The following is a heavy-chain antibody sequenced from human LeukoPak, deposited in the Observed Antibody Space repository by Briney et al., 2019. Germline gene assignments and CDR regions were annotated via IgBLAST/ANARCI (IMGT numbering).Heavy chain of an antibody. CDR1: GFTFSDYY. J-gene: IGHJ3*02. CDR2: ISSSGITI. Sequence: GGSLRLSCAASGFTFSDYYMNWVRQAPGKGLEWVSYISSSGITIYYADSVKGRFTISRDNAKNSLYLQMNSLRAEDTAVYYCAAELRYFDWLPHLGAFDMWGQGTMVTVSS. CDR3: AAELRYFDWLPHLGAFDM. V-gene: IGHV3-11*01. D-gene: IGHD3-9*01.